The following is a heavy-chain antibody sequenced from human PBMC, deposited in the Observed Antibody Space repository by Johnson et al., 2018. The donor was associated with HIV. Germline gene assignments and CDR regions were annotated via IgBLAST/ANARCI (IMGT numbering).Heavy chain of an antibody. CDR1: GFTFDDYA. Sequence: VESGGGLVQPGRSLRLSCAASGFTFDDYAMHWVRQAPGKCLEWVSGISWNSGSIGYADSVKGRFTISRDNAKNSLYLQMNSLRAEDTALYYCARGPWAFDIWGQGTMVTVSS. CDR2: ISWNSGSI. V-gene: IGHV3-9*01. J-gene: IGHJ3*02. CDR3: ARGPWAFDI.